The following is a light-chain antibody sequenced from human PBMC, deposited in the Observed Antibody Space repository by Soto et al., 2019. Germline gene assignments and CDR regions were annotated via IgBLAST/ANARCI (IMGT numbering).Light chain of an antibody. V-gene: IGLV2-14*01. Sequence: QSVLTQPASVSGSPGQSITISCTGTSSDVGGYNYVSWYQQHPGKAIKLMIYDVSSRPSGVSNRFSGSKSGNTASLTISWLQAEDEADYYCSSYTSSSTLPYVFGTGTKVTV. CDR1: SSDVGGYNY. CDR2: DVS. CDR3: SSYTSSSTLPYV. J-gene: IGLJ1*01.